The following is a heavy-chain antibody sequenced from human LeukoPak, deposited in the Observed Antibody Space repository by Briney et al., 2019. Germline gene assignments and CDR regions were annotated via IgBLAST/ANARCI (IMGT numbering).Heavy chain of an antibody. V-gene: IGHV3-30*18. J-gene: IGHJ3*02. D-gene: IGHD3-3*01. CDR3: AKDLLEAAGYAFDI. CDR2: ISYDGSNK. Sequence: GRSLRLSCAASGFTFSSYGMHWVRQAPGKGLEWVAVISYDGSNKYYADSVKGRFTISRDNSKNTQYLQMNSLRAEDTAVYCCAKDLLEAAGYAFDIWRQGTMVTVSS. CDR1: GFTFSSYG.